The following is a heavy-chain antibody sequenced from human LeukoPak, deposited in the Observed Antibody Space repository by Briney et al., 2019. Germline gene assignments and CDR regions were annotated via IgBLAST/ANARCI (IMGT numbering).Heavy chain of an antibody. D-gene: IGHD5-24*01. CDR3: AKDTGDGYNLAPFDY. Sequence: GRSLRLSCAASGFTFDDYAMHWVRQAPGKGLEWVSGISWNSGSIGYADSVKGRFTISRDNAKNSLYLQMNSLRAEDKALYYCAKDTGDGYNLAPFDYWGQGTLVTVSS. CDR2: ISWNSGSI. V-gene: IGHV3-9*01. J-gene: IGHJ4*02. CDR1: GFTFDDYA.